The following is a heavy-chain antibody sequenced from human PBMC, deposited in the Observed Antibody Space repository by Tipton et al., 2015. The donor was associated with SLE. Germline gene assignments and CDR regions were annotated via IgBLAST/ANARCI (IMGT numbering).Heavy chain of an antibody. D-gene: IGHD3-10*01. CDR2: INHSGST. CDR1: GGSFSGYY. V-gene: IGHV4-34*01. CDR3: ARGGSGFDS. Sequence: TLSLTCAVYGGSFSGYYWSWVRQPPGKGLEWIGEINHSGSTNHNPSLKSRVTISLDTSKNQFSLNVSSVTAADTAIYYCARGGSGFDSWGQGTLVTVSS. J-gene: IGHJ5*01.